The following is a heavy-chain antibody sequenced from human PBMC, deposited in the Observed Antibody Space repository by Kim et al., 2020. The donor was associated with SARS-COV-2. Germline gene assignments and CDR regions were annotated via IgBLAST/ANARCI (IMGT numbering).Heavy chain of an antibody. V-gene: IGHV6-1*01. CDR3: ARLYSSGRAFDP. J-gene: IGHJ5*02. CDR2: TYYKSKWYN. D-gene: IGHD6-19*01. Sequence: QTLSLTCAISGDTVSSNSAAWNWIRQSPSRGLEWLGRTYYKSKWYNDYAASVKSRIIISPDTSKNQFSLQLSSVTPEDTAVYYCARLYSSGRAFDPWGQGTLVTVSS. CDR1: GDTVSSNSAA.